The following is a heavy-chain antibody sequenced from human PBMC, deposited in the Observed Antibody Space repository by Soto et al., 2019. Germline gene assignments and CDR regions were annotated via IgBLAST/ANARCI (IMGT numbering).Heavy chain of an antibody. J-gene: IGHJ6*03. V-gene: IGHV1-18*01. CDR2: IGGYNGDT. CDR1: GYSLSNYG. Sequence: QLQLVQSGAEEKKPGASVTVSCKASGYSLSNYGFTWVRQAPGQGLEWMGWIGGYNGDTNYAQNLQGRDSKTTDPSTVTVSMELRSLRSDDTAAYYCASCQGQYNSYCYYMGVWGEGTTVTVAS. D-gene: IGHD1-20*01. CDR3: ASCQGQYNSYCYYMGV.